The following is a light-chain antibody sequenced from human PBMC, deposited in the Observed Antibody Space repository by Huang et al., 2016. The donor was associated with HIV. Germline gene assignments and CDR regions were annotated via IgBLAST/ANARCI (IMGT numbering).Light chain of an antibody. Sequence: DIQMTQSPPSLSASQGVRVTLTCRASQDIGNFLAWFQQKPGGAPKLLIFSASTLHRGVPSRFTGRGSGTEFTLTITNLQPEDVATYYCQRYDTAPRAFGPGTKVDI. V-gene: IGKV1-27*01. CDR1: QDIGNF. CDR3: QRYDTAPRA. CDR2: SAS. J-gene: IGKJ1*01.